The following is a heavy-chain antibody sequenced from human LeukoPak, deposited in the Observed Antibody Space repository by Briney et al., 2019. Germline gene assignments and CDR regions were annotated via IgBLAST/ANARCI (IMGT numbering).Heavy chain of an antibody. CDR3: ARDLVPTVTRPSYYYYGMDV. J-gene: IGHJ6*02. D-gene: IGHD4-17*01. CDR1: GGSISSYY. V-gene: IGHV4-59*12. CDR2: IYYSGST. Sequence: SETLSLTCTVSGGSISSYYWSWIRQPPGKGLEWIGYIYYSGSTNYNPSLKSRVTISVDTSKNQFSLKLSSVTAADTAVYYCARDLVPTVTRPSYYYYGMDVWGQGTTVTVSS.